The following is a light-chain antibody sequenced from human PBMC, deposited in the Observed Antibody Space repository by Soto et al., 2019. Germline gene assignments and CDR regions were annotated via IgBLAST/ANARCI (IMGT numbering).Light chain of an antibody. V-gene: IGKV3-11*01. CDR3: QQRSNWPPIT. J-gene: IGKJ5*01. Sequence: EIVLTQSPATLSLSPGERATLSCRASQSVSSYLAWYQQQPGQAPRLLIYDASNRATGIPARFSGSGSGKDCTLTISSLEPEDFAVYYCQQRSNWPPITVGQGTRLEIK. CDR1: QSVSSY. CDR2: DAS.